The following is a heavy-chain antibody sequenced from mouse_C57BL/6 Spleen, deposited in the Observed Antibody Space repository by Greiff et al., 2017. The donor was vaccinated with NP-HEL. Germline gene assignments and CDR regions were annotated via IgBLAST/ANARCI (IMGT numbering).Heavy chain of an antibody. J-gene: IGHJ2*01. CDR1: GYTFTSYW. CDR3: ARESGEYYFDY. D-gene: IGHD4-1*01. V-gene: IGHV1-55*01. CDR2: IYPGSGST. Sequence: QVHVKQPGAELVKPGASVKMSCKASGYTFTSYWITWVKQRPGQGLEWIGDIYPGSGSTNYNEKFKSKATLTVDTSSSTAYMPLSSLTSEDSAVYYCARESGEYYFDYWGQGTTLTVSS.